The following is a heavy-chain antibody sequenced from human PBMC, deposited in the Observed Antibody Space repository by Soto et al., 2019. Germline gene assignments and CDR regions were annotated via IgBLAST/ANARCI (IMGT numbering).Heavy chain of an antibody. Sequence: VASVKVSCKASGGTFSSYAISWVRQGPGQGLEWMGGIIPIFGTANYAQKFQGRVTITADESTSTAYMELSSLRSEDTAVYYCARGKGYYDRSGYASTFDCGGQGTRVTVSS. V-gene: IGHV1-69*13. CDR1: GGTFSSYA. CDR3: ARGKGYYDRSGYASTFDC. J-gene: IGHJ4*02. CDR2: IIPIFGTA. D-gene: IGHD3-22*01.